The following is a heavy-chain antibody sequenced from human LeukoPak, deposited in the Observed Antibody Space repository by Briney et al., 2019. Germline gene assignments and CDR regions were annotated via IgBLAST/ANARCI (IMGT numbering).Heavy chain of an antibody. CDR3: TRLSHITGAAKVSWFDP. CDR1: AYSISNGFL. V-gene: IGHV4-38-2*02. D-gene: IGHD6-13*01. J-gene: IGHJ5*02. Sequence: SETLSLTCSVSAYSISNGFLWGWIRQPPGKGLEWIASIYHSGTTYYNPSLKSRVTASVDTSKNQFSLRLSSAAAADTAVYYCTRLSHITGAAKVSWFDPWGQGTLVTVSS. CDR2: IYHSGTT.